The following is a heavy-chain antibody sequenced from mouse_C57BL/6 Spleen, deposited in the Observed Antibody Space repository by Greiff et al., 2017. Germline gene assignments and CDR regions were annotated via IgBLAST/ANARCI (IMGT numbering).Heavy chain of an antibody. CDR2: IDPETGGT. Sequence: QVQLQQSGAELVRPGASVTLSCKASGYTFTDYEMHWVKQTPVHGLEWIGAIDPETGGTAYNQKFKGKAILTADKSSSTAYMELRSLTSEDSAVYYCTRGGHYDYDAMDYWGQGTSVTVSS. V-gene: IGHV1-15*01. D-gene: IGHD1-1*02. CDR3: TRGGHYDYDAMDY. J-gene: IGHJ4*01. CDR1: GYTFTDYE.